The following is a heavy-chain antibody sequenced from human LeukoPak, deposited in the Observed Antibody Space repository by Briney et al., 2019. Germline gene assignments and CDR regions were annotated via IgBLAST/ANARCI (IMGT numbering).Heavy chain of an antibody. J-gene: IGHJ4*02. D-gene: IGHD6-6*01. CDR1: GYTFTSYH. V-gene: IGHV1-46*03. Sequence: GASVKVSCKASGYTFTSYHMHWVRQAPGQRLEWMGIINPSGGSTTYAQKFQGRVTMIRDASTSTVYMEVSSLRSEDTAVYYCARFSSSSHFDYWGQGTLVTVSS. CDR2: INPSGGST. CDR3: ARFSSSSHFDY.